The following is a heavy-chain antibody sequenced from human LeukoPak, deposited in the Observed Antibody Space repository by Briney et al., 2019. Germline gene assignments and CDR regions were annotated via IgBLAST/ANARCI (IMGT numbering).Heavy chain of an antibody. CDR3: ARSSRGGSLLGNFDY. CDR1: GGTFSSYA. J-gene: IGHJ4*02. V-gene: IGHV1-69*13. CDR2: IIPIFGTA. D-gene: IGHD5-24*01. Sequence: GASVKVSCKASGGTFSSYAISWVRQAPGQGLEWMGGIIPIFGTANYAQKFQGRVTITADESTSTAYMELSSLRSEGTAVYYCARSSRGGSLLGNFDYWGQGTLVTVSS.